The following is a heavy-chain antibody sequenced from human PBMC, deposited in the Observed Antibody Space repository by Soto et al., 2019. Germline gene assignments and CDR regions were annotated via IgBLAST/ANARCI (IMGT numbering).Heavy chain of an antibody. J-gene: IGHJ5*02. D-gene: IGHD1-1*01. Sequence: SETLSLTCAVYGGSFSGYYWSWIRQPPGKGLEWIGEINHSGSTNYNPSLKSRVTISVDTSKNQFSLKLSSVTAADTAVYYCARPRVRVRGFDPWGQGTLVTVSS. CDR1: GGSFSGYY. CDR2: INHSGST. V-gene: IGHV4-34*01. CDR3: ARPRVRVRGFDP.